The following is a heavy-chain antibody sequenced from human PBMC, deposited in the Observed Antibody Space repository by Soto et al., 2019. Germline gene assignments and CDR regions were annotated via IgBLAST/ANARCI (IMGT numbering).Heavy chain of an antibody. CDR3: ASLIAVANY. CDR1: SGSTSSSNW. Sequence: PSDTLSLTCAVSSGSTSSSNWWSWVRQPPGKGLEWIGEISHGGSTNYNPSLKSRVTISVDKSKNQFSLKLSSVTAADTAVYYCASLIAVANYWGQGTLVTVSS. V-gene: IGHV4-4*02. J-gene: IGHJ4*02. CDR2: ISHGGST. D-gene: IGHD6-19*01.